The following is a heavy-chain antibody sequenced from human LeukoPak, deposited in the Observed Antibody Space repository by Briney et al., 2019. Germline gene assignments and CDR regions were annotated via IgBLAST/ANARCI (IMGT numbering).Heavy chain of an antibody. J-gene: IGHJ4*02. V-gene: IGHV3-7*05. Sequence: GGSLRLSCAASGFTVSSNYMSWVRQAPGKGLEWAATINQDGSQKYYGDSVRGRLTISRDNAKNSLYLQMNSLRAEDTAVYYCARDDRDTSGYPALDYWGQGTLVTVSS. CDR3: ARDDRDTSGYPALDY. D-gene: IGHD3-22*01. CDR2: INQDGSQK. CDR1: GFTVSSNY.